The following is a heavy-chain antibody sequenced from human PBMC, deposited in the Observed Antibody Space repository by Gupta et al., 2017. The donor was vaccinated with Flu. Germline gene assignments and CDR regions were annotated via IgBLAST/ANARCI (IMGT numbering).Heavy chain of an antibody. CDR1: GFTFSTCG. D-gene: IGHD3-9*01. Sequence: QVQLVESGGGVVQPGRSLRLSCAASGFTFSTCGMHWVRQAPGKGLEWVAVISYDVSNKYYADSVKGRFTISRDNSKDTLYLQMNSLRAEDTAVYYCAKDLIFLSYNRGFSGLDYWGQGNLVTVSS. V-gene: IGHV3-30*18. J-gene: IGHJ4*02. CDR2: ISYDVSNK. CDR3: AKDLIFLSYNRGFSGLDY.